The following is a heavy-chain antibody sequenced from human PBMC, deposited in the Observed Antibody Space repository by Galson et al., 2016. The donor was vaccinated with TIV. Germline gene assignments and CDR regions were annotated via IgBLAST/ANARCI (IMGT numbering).Heavy chain of an antibody. J-gene: IGHJ4*02. CDR2: IMPILGIK. V-gene: IGHV1-69*10. Sequence: SCKASGGTLSSYAISWVRQAPGQGLEWMGGIMPILGIKNYAQKFQGRVTIIADESTSTVSMELSSLRSEDTAVYYCASSASRGWYVAFDYWVQGTLVTVSS. CDR1: GGTLSSYA. D-gene: IGHD6-19*01. CDR3: ASSASRGWYVAFDY.